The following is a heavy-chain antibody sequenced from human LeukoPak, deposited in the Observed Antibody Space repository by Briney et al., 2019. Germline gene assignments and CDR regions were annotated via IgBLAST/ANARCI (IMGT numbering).Heavy chain of an antibody. CDR3: ARHPLECSGGSCYFDY. J-gene: IGHJ4*02. Sequence: TSETLSLTCTVSGGSISGYYWSWIRQPPGKGLEWIGYIYYSGSTYYNPSLKSRVTISVDTSKNQFSLKLSSVTAADTAVYYCARHPLECSGGSCYFDYWGQGTLVTVSS. D-gene: IGHD2-15*01. V-gene: IGHV4-59*08. CDR1: GGSISGYY. CDR2: IYYSGST.